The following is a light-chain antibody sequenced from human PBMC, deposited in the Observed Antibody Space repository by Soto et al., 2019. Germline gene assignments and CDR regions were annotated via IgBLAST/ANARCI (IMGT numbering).Light chain of an antibody. CDR2: STN. V-gene: IGLV8-61*01. CDR1: SGSVSTSYY. J-gene: IGLJ3*02. CDR3: VLYMGSGISV. Sequence: QTVVTQEPSFSVSPGRTVTLTCGFSSGSVSTSYYPSWYQQTPGQAPRTLIYSTNTRSSGVPDRFSGSILGNKAALTITGAQADDESYYYCVLYMGSGISVFGGGTKLTVL.